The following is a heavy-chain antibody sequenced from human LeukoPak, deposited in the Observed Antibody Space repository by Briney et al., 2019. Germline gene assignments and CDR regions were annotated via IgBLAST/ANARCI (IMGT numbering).Heavy chain of an antibody. J-gene: IGHJ4*02. CDR1: GGSISGDY. Sequence: KPSETLSLTCTVSGGSISGDYWAWIRQPPGKGLEWIGYIYYSGSTNYNSSLKSRLTISVDTPKNQFSLKLSSVTAADTAFYYCARRIHFWPEGYFDSWGQGILVTVSS. V-gene: IGHV4-59*08. D-gene: IGHD3-3*02. CDR2: IYYSGST. CDR3: ARRIHFWPEGYFDS.